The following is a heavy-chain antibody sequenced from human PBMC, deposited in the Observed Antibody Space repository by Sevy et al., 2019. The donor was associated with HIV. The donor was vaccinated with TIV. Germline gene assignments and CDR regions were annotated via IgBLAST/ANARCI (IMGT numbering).Heavy chain of an antibody. CDR3: ASAREYYEDSSGYLDN. J-gene: IGHJ4*02. D-gene: IGHD3-22*01. V-gene: IGHV1-24*01. CDR1: EYSLTKLS. CDR2: FDREDGET. Sequence: ASVKVSCKVSEYSLTKLSMHWVRQAPGKGLEWMGRFDREDGETIFAQKFQGRVTMTEDTSTDTAYMQLSSLRSEVTAVYYCASAREYYEDSSGYLDNWGQGTLVTVSS.